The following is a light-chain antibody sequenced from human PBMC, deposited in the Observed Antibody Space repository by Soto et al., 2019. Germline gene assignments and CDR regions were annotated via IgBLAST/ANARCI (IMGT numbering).Light chain of an antibody. CDR2: GSS. J-gene: IGKJ1*01. V-gene: IGKV3-15*01. Sequence: EIVMTQSPATLPVSPGERATLSCRASQSVSSNLAWYQQKPGQAPRLLIHGSSTRATGFPARFSGSGSGTEFTLTISSLQSEDFAVYYCQQYDNWPWTFGQGTKVDIK. CDR1: QSVSSN. CDR3: QQYDNWPWT.